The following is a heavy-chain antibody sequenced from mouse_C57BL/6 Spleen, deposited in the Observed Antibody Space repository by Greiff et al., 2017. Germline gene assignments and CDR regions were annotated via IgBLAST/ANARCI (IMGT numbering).Heavy chain of an antibody. CDR3: AREVLERYVDY. D-gene: IGHD3-3*01. V-gene: IGHV5-16*01. CDR1: GFTFSDYY. Sequence: EVTLMESEGGLVQPGSSMTLSCKASGFTFSDYYMAWVRQVPETGLEWVADINYDGSSTYYLDSLKCRFIFSRDKSKNILYLQMSRLKSEDTATYYCAREVLERYVDYWGQGTTLTVSS. J-gene: IGHJ2*01. CDR2: INYDGSST.